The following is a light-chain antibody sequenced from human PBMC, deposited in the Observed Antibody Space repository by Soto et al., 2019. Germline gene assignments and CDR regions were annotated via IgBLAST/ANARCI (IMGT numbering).Light chain of an antibody. CDR3: QLLNSYPIT. Sequence: DIQLTQSPSFLSASVGDRVTITCRASQGISSYLAWYQQKPGKAPKLLIYAASTLQSGVPSRFSGSGSGTEFTLTISSLQPEDFATYYCQLLNSYPITFGPGTKVDIK. J-gene: IGKJ3*01. V-gene: IGKV1-9*01. CDR1: QGISSY. CDR2: AAS.